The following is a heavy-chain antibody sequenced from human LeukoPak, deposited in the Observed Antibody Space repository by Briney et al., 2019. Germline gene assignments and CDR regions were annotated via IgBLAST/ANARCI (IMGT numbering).Heavy chain of an antibody. J-gene: IGHJ3*02. CDR3: ARRRVVVASTDGASGAFDI. CDR1: GGSISSGGYY. V-gene: IGHV4-31*03. D-gene: IGHD2-15*01. Sequence: SETLSLTCTVSGGSISSGGYYWSWIRQHPGKGLEWVGYIYYSGSTYYNPSLRSRVTISVDTSKNQFSLKLSSVTAADTAVYFCARRRVVVASTDGASGAFDIWGQGALVTVSS. CDR2: IYYSGST.